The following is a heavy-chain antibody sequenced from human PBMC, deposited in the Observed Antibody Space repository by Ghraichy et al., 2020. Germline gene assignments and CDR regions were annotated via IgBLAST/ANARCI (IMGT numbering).Heavy chain of an antibody. Sequence: ESLNISCTVSGGSISSYYWSWIRQPAGKGLGWIGRIYTSESTNYNPSLKSRVTMSVDKSKNQFSLKLSSVTAADTAVYYCARETVGTRMADYWGQGTLVTVSS. D-gene: IGHD1-1*01. J-gene: IGHJ4*02. CDR2: IYTSEST. CDR3: ARETVGTRMADY. V-gene: IGHV4-4*07. CDR1: GGSISSYY.